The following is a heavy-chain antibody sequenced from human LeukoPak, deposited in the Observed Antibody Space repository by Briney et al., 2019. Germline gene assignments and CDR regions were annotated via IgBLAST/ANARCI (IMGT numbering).Heavy chain of an antibody. V-gene: IGHV4-59*12. Sequence: SETLSLTCTVSGGSISSYYWSWIRQPPGKGLEWIGYIYYSGSTNYNPSLKSRVTISVDTSKNQFSLKLSSVTAADTAVYYCARETLFSSSWYPYYYYYMDVWGKGTTVTISS. CDR2: IYYSGST. CDR3: ARETLFSSSWYPYYYYYMDV. D-gene: IGHD6-13*01. J-gene: IGHJ6*03. CDR1: GGSISSYY.